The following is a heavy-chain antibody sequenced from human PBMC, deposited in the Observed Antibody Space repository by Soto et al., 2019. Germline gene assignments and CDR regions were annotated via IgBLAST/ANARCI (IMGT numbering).Heavy chain of an antibody. D-gene: IGHD6-19*01. CDR1: GGSFSGYY. Sequence: PSETLSLTCAVYGGSFSGYYWSWIRQPPGKGLEWIGEINHSGSTNYNPSLKSRVTISVDTSKNQFSLKLSSVTAADTAVYYCARGRGSGWYTYYYYYYGMDVWGQGTLVTVSS. CDR2: INHSGST. CDR3: ARGRGSGWYTYYYYYYGMDV. J-gene: IGHJ6*02. V-gene: IGHV4-34*01.